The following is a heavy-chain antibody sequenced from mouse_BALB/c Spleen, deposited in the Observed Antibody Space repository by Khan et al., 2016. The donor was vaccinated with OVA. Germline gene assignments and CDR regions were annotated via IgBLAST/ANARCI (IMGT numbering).Heavy chain of an antibody. J-gene: IGHJ3*01. CDR3: ARNSYRYDFTY. V-gene: IGHV2-2*01. Sequence: VQLQESGPGLVQPSQSLSITCTVSGFSLSTYGIHWVRQSPGKGLEWLGLIWSDGRTDYNVPFISRLSITKDNSKSQVFFKMNSLQPDDTAIYYCARNSYRYDFTYWGQGTLVTVSA. D-gene: IGHD2-12*01. CDR2: IWSDGRT. CDR1: GFSLSTYG.